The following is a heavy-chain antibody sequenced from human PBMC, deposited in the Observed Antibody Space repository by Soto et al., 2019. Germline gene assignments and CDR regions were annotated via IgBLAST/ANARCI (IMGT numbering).Heavy chain of an antibody. J-gene: IGHJ3*02. D-gene: IGHD3-22*01. Sequence: PGGSLRLSCAASGFTFSSYAMSWVRQAPGKGLEWVSAISGSGGSTYYADSVKGRFTISRDNSKNTLYLQMNSLRAEDTAVYYCAKDIMIVVVTSGSDAFDIWGQGTMVTV. CDR1: GFTFSSYA. V-gene: IGHV3-23*01. CDR3: AKDIMIVVVTSGSDAFDI. CDR2: ISGSGGST.